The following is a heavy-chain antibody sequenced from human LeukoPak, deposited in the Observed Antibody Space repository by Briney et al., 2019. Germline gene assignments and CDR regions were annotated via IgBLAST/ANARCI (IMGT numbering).Heavy chain of an antibody. J-gene: IGHJ4*02. CDR3: ARQGQLGQQLGNFDY. CDR1: GGSFSGYY. CDR2: INHSGST. V-gene: IGHV4-34*01. D-gene: IGHD6-6*01. Sequence: PSETLSLTCAVYGGSFSGYYWSWIRQPPGKGLEWIGEINHSGSTNYNPSLKSRVTISVDTSKNQFSLKLSSVTAADTAVYYCARQGQLGQQLGNFDYWGQGTLVTVSS.